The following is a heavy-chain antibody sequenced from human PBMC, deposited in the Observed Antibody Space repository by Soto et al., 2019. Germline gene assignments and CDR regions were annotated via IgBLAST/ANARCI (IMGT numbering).Heavy chain of an antibody. V-gene: IGHV3-23*01. Sequence: GGSLRLSCAASGFSFGTFVMTWFRQAPGGGLEWVASITDSGYTASYAETVEGRFTVSRDNSKNKLHLQMNDLRAEDTATYYCEKIGQWLATPPEPWGQGTLVTVSS. CDR2: ITDSGYTA. CDR1: GFSFGTFV. J-gene: IGHJ4*02. CDR3: EKIGQWLATPPEP. D-gene: IGHD6-19*01.